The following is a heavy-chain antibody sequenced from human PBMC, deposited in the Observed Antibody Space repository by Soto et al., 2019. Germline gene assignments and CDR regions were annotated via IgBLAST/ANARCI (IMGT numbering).Heavy chain of an antibody. CDR2: ISSNGGST. CDR3: ARAGPTVLRFFYAFDI. D-gene: IGHD3-3*01. V-gene: IGHV3-64*01. J-gene: IGHJ3*02. CDR1: GFTFSSYA. Sequence: GGSLKLSCAASGFTFSSYAMHWIRQAPGKGLEKVSAISSNGGSTYYANTVKSRFTISRDNSKNTLYLQMGSLRSEDMAVYYCARAGPTVLRFFYAFDIWGQGTMVTVSS.